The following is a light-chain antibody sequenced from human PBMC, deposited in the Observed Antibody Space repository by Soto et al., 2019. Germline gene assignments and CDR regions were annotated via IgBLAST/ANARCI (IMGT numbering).Light chain of an antibody. CDR1: QSLGNW. CDR2: DAS. CDR3: QHYNTYPLT. Sequence: DIQMTQSPSTLSASVGDRVSITCRASQSLGNWLAWYQQKPGKAPRVLIYDASSLESGVPSRFSGSGSGTAFTLTISSLQPDDFATYYCQHYNTYPLTFGGGTKVEIK. J-gene: IGKJ4*01. V-gene: IGKV1-5*01.